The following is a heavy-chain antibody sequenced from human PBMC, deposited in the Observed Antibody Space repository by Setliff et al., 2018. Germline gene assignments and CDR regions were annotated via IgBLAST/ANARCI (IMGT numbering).Heavy chain of an antibody. J-gene: IGHJ6*03. CDR3: VRALAYYYMDV. Sequence: GGSLRLSCEASGFTFSSYSMNWVRRAPGKGLEWVAHISYSSGSISYADSVKGRFTIFRDNAKNSLYLQMNSLRAEDTAIYYCVRALAYYYMDVWGKGTTVTVSS. V-gene: IGHV3-48*01. CDR2: ISYSSGSI. CDR1: GFTFSSYS.